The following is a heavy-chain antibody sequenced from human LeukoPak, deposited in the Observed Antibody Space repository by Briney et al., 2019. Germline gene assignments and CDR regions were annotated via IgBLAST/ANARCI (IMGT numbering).Heavy chain of an antibody. J-gene: IGHJ3*02. CDR1: GFTFSSYG. Sequence: GGSLRLSCAASGFTFSSYGMHWVRQAPGKGLEWVAFIRYDGSNKYYADSVKGRFTISRDNSKNTLYLQMNSLKTEDTAVYYCEGYSYGEDDAFDIWGQGTMVTVSS. CDR3: EGYSYGEDDAFDI. CDR2: IRYDGSNK. V-gene: IGHV3-30*02. D-gene: IGHD5-18*01.